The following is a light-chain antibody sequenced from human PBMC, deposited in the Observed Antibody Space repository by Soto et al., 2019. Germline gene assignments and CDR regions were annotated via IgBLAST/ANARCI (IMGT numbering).Light chain of an antibody. CDR1: QSIGRW. V-gene: IGKV1-5*01. J-gene: IGKJ1*01. CDR3: QQYYSYWT. Sequence: DIQMTQSPSTLSGPVGDRVTITCRASQSIGRWLAWYQQKPGKAPKLLIFDASTLENGVPARFSGSRSGPEFSLTISSLQPDDFATYYCQQYYSYWTFGQGTKVDIK. CDR2: DAS.